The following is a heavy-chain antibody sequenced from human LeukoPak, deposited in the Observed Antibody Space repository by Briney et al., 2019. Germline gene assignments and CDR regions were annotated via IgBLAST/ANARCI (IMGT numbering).Heavy chain of an antibody. Sequence: GGSLRLSCAASGFTFSSYAMSWVRQAPGKGLEWVSAISGSGGSTYYADSVKGRFTISRDNSKNTLYLQMNSLRAEDTAVYYCAKDLLPGGYPEHAFDIWGQGTMVTVSS. CDR3: AKDLLPGGYPEHAFDI. V-gene: IGHV3-23*01. D-gene: IGHD6-13*01. CDR1: GFTFSSYA. J-gene: IGHJ3*02. CDR2: ISGSGGST.